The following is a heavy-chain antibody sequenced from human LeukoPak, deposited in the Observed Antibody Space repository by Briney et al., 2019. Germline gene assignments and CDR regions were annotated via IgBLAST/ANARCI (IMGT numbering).Heavy chain of an antibody. Sequence: PSETLSLTCTVSGGSISSGSHHWGWFRQSPGKGLEWIGRLYYSRTTYYNPSLNCRVTISVVTSKNQFSLQLNSVTAADTAVYYCARHDGRGGNTMGALDSWGQGSLVTVSS. CDR3: ARHDGRGGNTMGALDS. CDR2: LYYSRTT. V-gene: IGHV4-39*01. D-gene: IGHD3-3*01. J-gene: IGHJ4*02. CDR1: GGSISSGSHH.